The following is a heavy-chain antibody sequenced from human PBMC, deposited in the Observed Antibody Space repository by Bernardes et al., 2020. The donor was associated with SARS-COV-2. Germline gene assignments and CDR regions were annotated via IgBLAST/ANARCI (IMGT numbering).Heavy chain of an antibody. CDR1: RDSISAYH. D-gene: IGHD4-17*01. V-gene: IGHV4-59*08. J-gene: IGHJ6*02. CDR2: NSGST. Sequence: SETLSLTCTVSRDSISAYHWTWIRQSPGKGLEWIGNSGSTNYNPSLKSRVTISLDTSKDQFSLKLTSVTAADTAVYYCARLGYGDRYYYYYGMDAWGQGTTVTVSS. CDR3: ARLGYGDRYYYYYGMDA.